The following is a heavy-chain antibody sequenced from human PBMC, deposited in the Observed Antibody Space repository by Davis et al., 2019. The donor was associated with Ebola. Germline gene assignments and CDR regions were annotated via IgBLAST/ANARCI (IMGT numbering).Heavy chain of an antibody. D-gene: IGHD3-22*01. CDR1: GFTFSSYA. V-gene: IGHV1-69*01. J-gene: IGHJ4*02. CDR2: IIPVFGIP. CDR3: ARDRYFDGSGYFFEQSH. Sequence: KISCAASGFTFSSYAISWVRQAPGQGLDWMGGIIPVFGIPKYAQKFQGRVTITADESTSTAYMELSSLRSEDTAVYYCARDRYFDGSGYFFEQSHWGQGTLVTVSS.